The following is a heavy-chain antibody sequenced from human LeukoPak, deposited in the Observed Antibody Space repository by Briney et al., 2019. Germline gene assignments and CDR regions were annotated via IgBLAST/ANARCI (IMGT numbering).Heavy chain of an antibody. D-gene: IGHD2-15*01. CDR3: ASKGGFDD. CDR2: ISSSGSAI. V-gene: IGHV3-48*03. J-gene: IGHJ4*02. CDR1: GFSSSSYE. Sequence: RSGGSLRLSCAASGFSSSSYEMNWVRQAPGKGLEWVSYISSSGSAIFYADSVKGRFTISRDNAKNSLFLQMNSLRAEDTAFYYCASKGGFDDWGQGTLVTVSS.